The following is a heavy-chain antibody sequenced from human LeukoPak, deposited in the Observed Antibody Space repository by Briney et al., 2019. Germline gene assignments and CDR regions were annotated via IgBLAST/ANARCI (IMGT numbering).Heavy chain of an antibody. J-gene: IGHJ3*02. D-gene: IGHD1-26*01. CDR1: GGSISSSSYY. Sequence: PSETLSLTCTVSGGSISSSSYYWGWIRQPPGKGLEWIGSIYYSGSTYYNPSLKSRVTISVDTSKNQFSLKLSSVTAADTAVYYCARSYYGGTEAFDIWGQGTMVTVSS. CDR2: IYYSGST. CDR3: ARSYYGGTEAFDI. V-gene: IGHV4-39*07.